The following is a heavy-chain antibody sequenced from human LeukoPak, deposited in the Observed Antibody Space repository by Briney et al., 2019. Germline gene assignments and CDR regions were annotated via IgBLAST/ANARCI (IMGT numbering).Heavy chain of an antibody. CDR1: GFTFSSYA. J-gene: IGHJ4*02. CDR2: TKSKTDGGTT. CDR3: TTCVSRGPFDY. Sequence: GGSLRLSCAASGFTFSSYAMSWVRQAPGKGLEWVGRTKSKTDGGTTDYAAPVKGRFTISRDDSKNTLYLQMNSLKTEDTAVYYCTTCVSRGPFDYWGQGTLVTVSS. V-gene: IGHV3-15*01.